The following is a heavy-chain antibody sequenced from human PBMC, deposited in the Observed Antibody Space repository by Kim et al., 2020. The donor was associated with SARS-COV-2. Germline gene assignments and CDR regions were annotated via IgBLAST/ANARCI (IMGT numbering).Heavy chain of an antibody. V-gene: IGHV3-74*03. D-gene: IGHD3-10*01. CDR2: IKSDGRVI. CDR1: GFTFSSYW. J-gene: IGHJ4*02. CDR3: ARSKVPDWSYFPDY. Sequence: GGSLRLSCAASGFTFSSYWMHWVRQLPGKGLVWVSRIKSDGRVIEYADSVKGRFTISRDNAKNTLYLQMNSLRAEDTATYYCARSKVPDWSYFPDYWGQG.